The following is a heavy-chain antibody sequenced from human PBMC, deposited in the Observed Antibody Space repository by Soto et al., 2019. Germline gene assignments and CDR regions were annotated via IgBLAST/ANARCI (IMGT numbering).Heavy chain of an antibody. V-gene: IGHV5-51*01. Sequence: EVQLVQSGAEVKKPGESLKISCKGSGYSFTSYWIGWVRQMPGKGLEWMGIIYPGDSDTRYSPSFQGQVTISADKSISTAYLQWSSLKASDTAMYYCASQEMATKNVAAFDIWGQWTMVTVSS. CDR2: IYPGDSDT. CDR1: GYSFTSYW. CDR3: ASQEMATKNVAAFDI. J-gene: IGHJ3*02. D-gene: IGHD5-12*01.